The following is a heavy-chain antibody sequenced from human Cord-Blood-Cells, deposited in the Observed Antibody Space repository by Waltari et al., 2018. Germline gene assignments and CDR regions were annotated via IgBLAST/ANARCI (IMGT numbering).Heavy chain of an antibody. CDR2: VDPEDGET. CDR3: ATGKRDSSGYYYYYYGMDV. J-gene: IGHJ6*02. D-gene: IGHD3-22*01. V-gene: IGHV1-69-2*01. Sequence: EVQLVQSGAEVKKPGATVKISCKVSGYTFTDYYMHWVHQAPGKGLEWMGLVDPEDGETIYAEKFQGRVTITADTSTDTAYMELSSLRSEDTAVYYCATGKRDSSGYYYYYYGMDVWGQGTTVTVSS. CDR1: GYTFTDYY.